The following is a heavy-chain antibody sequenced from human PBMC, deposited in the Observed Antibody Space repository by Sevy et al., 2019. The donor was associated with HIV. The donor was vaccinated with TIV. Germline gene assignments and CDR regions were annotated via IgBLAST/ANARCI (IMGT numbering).Heavy chain of an antibody. CDR3: TRAPTSRFPGNYPARYFDL. V-gene: IGHV3-48*01. CDR2: ISGSGGTI. D-gene: IGHD1-7*01. J-gene: IGHJ4*02. CDR1: GFSLSDYS. Sequence: GGSLRLSCEASGFSLSDYSITWVRRAPGKGLEWVSYISGSGGTIYYADSVKGRFTISRDNDKNSVYLQLNSLRGDETAVYFGTRAPTSRFPGNYPARYFDLWGQGTQVTVSS.